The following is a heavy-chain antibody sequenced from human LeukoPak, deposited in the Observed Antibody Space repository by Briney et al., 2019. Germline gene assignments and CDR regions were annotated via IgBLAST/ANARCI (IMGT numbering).Heavy chain of an antibody. J-gene: IGHJ3*02. Sequence: PSETLSLTCTVSGGSISSYYWSWIRQPPGKGLEWIGYIYYSGSTNYNPSLKSRVSISVDTSKNQFSLKLSSVTAADTAVYYCARYLSSFGVVIIRDDAFDIWGQGTMVTVSS. CDR1: GGSISSYY. CDR2: IYYSGST. CDR3: ARYLSSFGVVIIRDDAFDI. V-gene: IGHV4-59*12. D-gene: IGHD3-3*01.